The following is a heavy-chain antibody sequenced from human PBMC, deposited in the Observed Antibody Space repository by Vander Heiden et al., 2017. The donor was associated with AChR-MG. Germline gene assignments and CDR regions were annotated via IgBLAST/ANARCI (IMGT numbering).Heavy chain of an antibody. CDR1: GYSFTSYG. CDR2: IYPGDSDT. J-gene: IGHJ6*03. D-gene: IGHD4-17*01. CDR3: ARLNDYRLGGDYYYMDV. Sequence: EVQLVQSGAEVKKPGASLKISCKGSGYSFTSYGIGWVRQMPGKGLEWMGIIYPGDSDTRYSPSFQGQVTISADKSISTAYLQWSSLKASDTAMYYCARLNDYRLGGDYYYMDVWGKGTTVTVSS. V-gene: IGHV5-51*01.